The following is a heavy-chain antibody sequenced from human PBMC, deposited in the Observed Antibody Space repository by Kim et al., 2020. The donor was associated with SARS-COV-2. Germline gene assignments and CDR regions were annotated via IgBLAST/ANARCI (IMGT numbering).Heavy chain of an antibody. CDR1: GYSFTSYW. CDR3: ARLVDTAMVYYYYYGMDV. Sequence: GESLKISCKGSGYSFTSYWIGWVRQMPGKGLEWMGIIYPGDSDTRYSPSFQGQVPISADKSISTAYLQWSSLKASDPAMYYCARLVDTAMVYYYYYGMDVWGQGTTATASS. V-gene: IGHV5-51*01. CDR2: IYPGDSDT. J-gene: IGHJ6*02. D-gene: IGHD5-18*01.